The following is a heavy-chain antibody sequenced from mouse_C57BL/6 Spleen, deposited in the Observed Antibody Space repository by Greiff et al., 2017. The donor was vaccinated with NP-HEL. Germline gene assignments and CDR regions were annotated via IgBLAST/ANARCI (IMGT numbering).Heavy chain of an antibody. CDR2: ISYDGSN. D-gene: IGHD2-1*01. V-gene: IGHV3-6*01. CDR3: ASARYGNHWFAY. J-gene: IGHJ3*01. Sequence: ESGPGLVKPSQSLSLTCSVTGYSITSGYYWNWIRQFPGNKLEWMGYISYDGSNNYNPSRKNRISITRDTSKNQFFLKLNSVTTEDTATYYCASARYGNHWFAYWGQGTLVTVSA. CDR1: GYSITSGYY.